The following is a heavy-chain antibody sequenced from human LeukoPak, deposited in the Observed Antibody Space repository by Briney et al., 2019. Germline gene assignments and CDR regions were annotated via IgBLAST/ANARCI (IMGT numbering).Heavy chain of an antibody. V-gene: IGHV3-9*03. CDR3: AKSATAMVSFYAFDI. CDR2: ISWNSGSI. Sequence: PGGSLRLSCAASGFTFSSYAMSWVRQAPGKGLEWVSGISWNSGSIGYADSVKGRFTISRDNAKNSLYLQMNSLRAEDMALYYCAKSATAMVSFYAFDIWGQGTMVTVSS. CDR1: GFTFSSYA. J-gene: IGHJ3*02. D-gene: IGHD5-18*01.